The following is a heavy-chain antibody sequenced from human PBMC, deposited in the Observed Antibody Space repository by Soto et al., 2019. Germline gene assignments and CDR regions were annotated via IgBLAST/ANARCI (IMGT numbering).Heavy chain of an antibody. J-gene: IGHJ4*02. CDR2: IKSKTDGGTT. D-gene: IGHD3-16*02. V-gene: IGHV3-15*01. CDR1: GFTFSNAW. Sequence: GGSLRLSCAASGFTFSNAWMSWVRQAPGKGLEWVGRIKSKTDGGTTDYAAPVKGRFTISRDDSKNTLYLQMNSLKTEDTAVYYCTTVYSYDYIWGSYRYPDYWGQGTLVTVSS. CDR3: TTVYSYDYIWGSYRYPDY.